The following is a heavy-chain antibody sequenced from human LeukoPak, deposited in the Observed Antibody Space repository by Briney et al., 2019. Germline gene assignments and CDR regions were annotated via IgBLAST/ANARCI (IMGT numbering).Heavy chain of an antibody. CDR1: GFTFSDFY. D-gene: IGHD6-6*01. CDR2: ISTSGSTI. CDR3: AKDLGSVSSSPFDY. Sequence: GSLRLSCAASGFTFSDFYMSWIRQAPGKGLEWVSFISTSGSTIYYADSVKGRFTISRDNAKNSLSLQMNSLRAEDTAVYYCAKDLGSVSSSPFDYWGQGTLVTVSS. V-gene: IGHV3-11*01. J-gene: IGHJ4*02.